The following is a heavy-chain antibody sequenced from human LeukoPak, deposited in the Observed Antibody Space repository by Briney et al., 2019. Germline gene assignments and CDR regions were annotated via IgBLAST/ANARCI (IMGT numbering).Heavy chain of an antibody. D-gene: IGHD1-26*01. CDR2: IYYSGST. CDR3: ARYRLGSGSFTSFDY. J-gene: IGHJ4*02. V-gene: IGHV4-39*01. Sequence: SDTLSLTCTVSGGSIISSSYYWGWIRQPPGKGLEWIGTIYYSGSTYYNPSLKSRVTISVDTSKNQFSLKLSSVTAADTAVYYCARYRLGSGSFTSFDYWGQGTLVTVSS. CDR1: GGSIISSSYY.